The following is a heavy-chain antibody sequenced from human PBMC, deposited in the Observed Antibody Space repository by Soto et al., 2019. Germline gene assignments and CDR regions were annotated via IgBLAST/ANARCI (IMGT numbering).Heavy chain of an antibody. V-gene: IGHV4-34*01. D-gene: IGHD2-2*01. CDR2: INHSGST. CDR1: GGSFSGYY. J-gene: IGHJ3*02. CDR3: ARGQRYCSSTSCQMRAFDAFDI. Sequence: SETLSLTCAVYGGSFSGYYWSWIRQPPGKGLEWIGEINHSGSTNYNPSLKSRVTISVDTSKNQFSLKLSSVTAADTAVYYCARGQRYCSSTSCQMRAFDAFDIWDQGTMGTGSS.